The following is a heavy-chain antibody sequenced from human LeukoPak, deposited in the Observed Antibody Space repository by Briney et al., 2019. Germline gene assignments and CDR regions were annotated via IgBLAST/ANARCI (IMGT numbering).Heavy chain of an antibody. CDR2: INPSGGST. D-gene: IGHD6-13*01. CDR3: ARVGSRQQLVRGAFDI. Sequence: ASVKVSCKASRYTFTSYYMHWVRQAPGQGLEWLGIINPSGGSTSYAQKFQGRVTMTRDTSTSTVYMELSSLRSEDTAVYYCARVGSRQQLVRGAFDIWGQGTMVTVSS. J-gene: IGHJ3*02. V-gene: IGHV1-46*01. CDR1: RYTFTSYY.